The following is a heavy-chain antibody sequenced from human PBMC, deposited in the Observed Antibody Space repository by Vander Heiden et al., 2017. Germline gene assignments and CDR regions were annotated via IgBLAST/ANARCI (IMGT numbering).Heavy chain of an antibody. D-gene: IGHD6-13*01. Sequence: EVQLVESGGGLVQPGGSLRLSCAASGFTFSSYWMSWVRQAPGKGLQWLANIKEDGSDKYYVDSVKGRFTISRDNAKNSLYLQMNSLRAEDTAVYYCARAYNSSWHNWGQGALVTVSS. CDR1: GFTFSSYW. J-gene: IGHJ4*02. V-gene: IGHV3-7*04. CDR3: ARAYNSSWHN. CDR2: IKEDGSDK.